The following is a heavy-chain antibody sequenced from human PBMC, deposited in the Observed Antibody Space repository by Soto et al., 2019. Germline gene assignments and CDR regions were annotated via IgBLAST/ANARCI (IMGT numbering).Heavy chain of an antibody. V-gene: IGHV1-69*18. D-gene: IGHD3-10*01. J-gene: IGHJ4*02. CDR3: ARDRALRRFDY. CDR2: ILPILGTT. Sequence: QVHLVQSGAEVKKPGSSVTVSCKASGDSFSSNAMSWVRQAPGQGLEWMGTILPILGTTNYAQKFKGRLTFTADDSTSTAYMELRSLRSEDTAVYYCARDRALRRFDYWGQGTLVTVSS. CDR1: GDSFSSNA.